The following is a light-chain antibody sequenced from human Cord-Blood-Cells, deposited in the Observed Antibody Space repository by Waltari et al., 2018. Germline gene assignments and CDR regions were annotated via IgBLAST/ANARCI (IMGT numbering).Light chain of an antibody. V-gene: IGKV4-1*01. CDR1: QSVLYSSNHKNY. J-gene: IGKJ3*01. CDR3: QQYYSTLT. Sequence: DIVMTQSPDSLAVSLGESATIKCKSSQSVLYSSNHKNYLAWYQQKPGQPPKLLIYWASTRESGVPDRFSGSGSGTDFTLAISSLQAEDVAVYYCQQYYSTLTFGPGTKVDIK. CDR2: WAS.